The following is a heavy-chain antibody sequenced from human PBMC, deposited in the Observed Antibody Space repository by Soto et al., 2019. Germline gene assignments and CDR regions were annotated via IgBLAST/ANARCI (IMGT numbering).Heavy chain of an antibody. V-gene: IGHV4-34*01. CDR1: GGSFSGYY. D-gene: IGHD2-2*01. CDR3: ARGVRRSSSYTLRSARPPFDY. J-gene: IGHJ4*02. Sequence: SETLSLTCAVYGGSFSGYYWSWIRQPPGKGLEWIGEINHSGSTNYNPSLKSRVTISVDTSKNQFSLKLSSVTAADTAVYYCARGVRRSSSYTLRSARPPFDYWGQGTLVTVS. CDR2: INHSGST.